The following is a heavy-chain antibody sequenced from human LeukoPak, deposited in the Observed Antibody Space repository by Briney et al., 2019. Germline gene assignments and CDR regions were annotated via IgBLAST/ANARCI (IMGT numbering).Heavy chain of an antibody. V-gene: IGHV3-11*01. CDR3: AKLGIYYDSSGYYPGGLGFDY. CDR2: ISGSGSTI. CDR1: GFTFSDYY. J-gene: IGHJ4*02. Sequence: GGSLRLSCAASGFTFSDYYMSWIRQAPGKGLEWVSYISGSGSTIYYADSVKGRFTISRDNAKNSLYLQTNSLRAEDTAVYYCAKLGIYYDSSGYYPGGLGFDYWGQGTLVTVSS. D-gene: IGHD3-22*01.